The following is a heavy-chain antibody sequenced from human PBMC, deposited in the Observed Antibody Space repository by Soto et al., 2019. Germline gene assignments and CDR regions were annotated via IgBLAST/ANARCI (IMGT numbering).Heavy chain of an antibody. V-gene: IGHV4-34*01. CDR1: GGSFSGYY. J-gene: IGHJ4*02. Sequence: QVQLQQWGAGLLKPSETLSLTCAVYGGSFSGYYWSWIRQPPGKGLEWIGEINHSGSTNYNPSLKSRVTISVDTSKNQFSLKLSSVTAADTAVYYCAKRYTAMVRFDYWGQGTLVTVSS. CDR2: INHSGST. CDR3: AKRYTAMVRFDY. D-gene: IGHD5-18*01.